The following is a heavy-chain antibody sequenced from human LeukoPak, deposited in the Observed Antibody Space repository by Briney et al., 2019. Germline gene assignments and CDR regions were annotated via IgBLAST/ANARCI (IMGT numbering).Heavy chain of an antibody. V-gene: IGHV4-59*01. CDR1: GGSISSYY. CDR3: ARSFYGGNSRWFDP. D-gene: IGHD4-23*01. J-gene: IGHJ5*02. CDR2: IYYSGST. Sequence: PETLSLTCTVSGGSISSYYWSWIRQPPGKGLEWIGYIYYSGSTNYNPSLKSRVTISVDTSKNQFSLKLSSVTAADTAVYYCARSFYGGNSRWFDPWGQGTLVTVSS.